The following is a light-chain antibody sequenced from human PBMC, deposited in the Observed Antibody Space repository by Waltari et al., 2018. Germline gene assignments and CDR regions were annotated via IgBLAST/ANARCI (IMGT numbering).Light chain of an antibody. CDR3: QQYYSSPLT. V-gene: IGKV4-1*01. J-gene: IGKJ5*01. CDR1: QSVLYSSNNKNY. CDR2: WAS. Sequence: DIVMTQSPDSLAVSLGERATINCKSSQSVLYSSNNKNYLAWFQQKPGQPSKLLISWASTRESGVPDRFSGGGSGTDFTLTISSLQAEDVAVYYCQQYYSSPLTFGQGTRLEIK.